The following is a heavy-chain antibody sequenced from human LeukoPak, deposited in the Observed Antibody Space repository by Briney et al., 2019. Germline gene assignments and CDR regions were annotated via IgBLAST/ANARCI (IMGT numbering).Heavy chain of an antibody. CDR2: ITGSGAFT. D-gene: IGHD6-19*01. CDR1: GFTFSSYS. Sequence: GGSLRLSCAASGFTFSSYSMNWVRQAPGKGLEWVSAITGSGAFTDYADSVKGRFTISRDNSKNMLYLQMNSLRAEDTAVYYCAKRSAESSGYFDYWGQGTLVTVSS. J-gene: IGHJ4*02. CDR3: AKRSAESSGYFDY. V-gene: IGHV3-23*01.